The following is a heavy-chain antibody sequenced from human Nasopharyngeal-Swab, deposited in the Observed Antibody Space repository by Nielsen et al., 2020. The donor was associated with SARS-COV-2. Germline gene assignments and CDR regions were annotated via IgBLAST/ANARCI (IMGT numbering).Heavy chain of an antibody. CDR2: IKQDGSEK. V-gene: IGHV3-7*01. Sequence: GEFLKISCAASGFTFSSYWMSWVRQAPGKGLEWVANIKQDGSEKYYVDSVKGRFTISRDNAKNSLYLQMNSLRAEDTAVYYCARDIGCSSTSCGGDAFDIWGQGTMVTVSS. D-gene: IGHD2-2*01. CDR3: ARDIGCSSTSCGGDAFDI. J-gene: IGHJ3*02. CDR1: GFTFSSYW.